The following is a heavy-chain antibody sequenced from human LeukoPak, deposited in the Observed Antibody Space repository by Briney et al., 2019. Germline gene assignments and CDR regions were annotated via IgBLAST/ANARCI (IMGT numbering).Heavy chain of an antibody. J-gene: IGHJ5*02. CDR1: GGSISSYY. CDR3: ARDLDIVVENWFDP. CDR2: IYTGGST. Sequence: SETLSLTCTVSGGSISSYYWSWIRQPAGKGLEWIGRIYTGGSTNYNPSLKSRDTMSVDTSKNQFSLKLSSVTAADTAVYYCARDLDIVVENWFDPWGQGTLVTVSS. V-gene: IGHV4-4*07. D-gene: IGHD2-2*03.